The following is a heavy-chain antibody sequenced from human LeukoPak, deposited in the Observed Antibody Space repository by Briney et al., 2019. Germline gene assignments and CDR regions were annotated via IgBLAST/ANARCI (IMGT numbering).Heavy chain of an antibody. Sequence: PGGPLRLFCAASGFTFSDYYMSWIRQAPGKGLEWVSYFSSSGSPIYYADSVKRRFTLSRDHAKNSLSLQMNTLSAEDAAVYYCARGNIVAVGDNGGQGTLVTVSS. CDR3: ARGNIVAVGDN. CDR2: FSSSGSPI. V-gene: IGHV3-11*04. CDR1: GFTFSDYY. D-gene: IGHD5-12*01. J-gene: IGHJ4*02.